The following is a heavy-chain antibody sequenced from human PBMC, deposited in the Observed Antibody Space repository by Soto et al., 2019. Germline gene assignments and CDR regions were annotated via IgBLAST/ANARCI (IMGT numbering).Heavy chain of an antibody. CDR2: IYYSGST. Sequence: QVQLQESCSGRVKPSQTLSLTCTVSGDSISSGGYYWSWIRQHPGKGLEWIGYIYYSGSTYYNPSLKSRVTISVDTSKNQFSLKLSSVTAADTAVYYCARGGYCSRGSCYLGPLGYWGQGTLVTVSS. J-gene: IGHJ4*02. CDR1: GDSISSGGYY. D-gene: IGHD2-15*01. V-gene: IGHV4-31*03. CDR3: ARGGYCSRGSCYLGPLGY.